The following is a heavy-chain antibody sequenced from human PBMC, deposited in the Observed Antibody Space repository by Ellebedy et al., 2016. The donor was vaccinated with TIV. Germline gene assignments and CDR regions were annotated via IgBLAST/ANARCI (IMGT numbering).Heavy chain of an antibody. D-gene: IGHD4-11*01. CDR1: GFTFSLSA. Sequence: PGGSLRLSCAGSGFTFSLSAVHWVRQASGKGLEWIGHIRSKSNTYATAYAASMKGRFTISREESENTAYLQMTSLKTDDTAIYYCTTRMDYSDYHEDVWGQGTAVTVSS. J-gene: IGHJ6*02. V-gene: IGHV3-73*01. CDR2: IRSKSNTYAT. CDR3: TTRMDYSDYHEDV.